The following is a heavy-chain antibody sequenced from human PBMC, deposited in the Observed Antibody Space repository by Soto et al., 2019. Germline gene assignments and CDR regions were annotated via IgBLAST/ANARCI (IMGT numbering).Heavy chain of an antibody. CDR2: INLDSGAT. CDR1: GYTFTGCC. V-gene: IGHV1-2*02. Sequence: QVQLVQSGPEVKKPGASVRVSCKASGYTFTGCCIHWVRQAPGQGLGWMGWINLDSGATNYAQKFQGRVTMTRDTSVTKAYMDLSRLTSDDTAVYYCAKFPFQYEGGYNCFDTWGQGTLVTVSS. J-gene: IGHJ5*02. D-gene: IGHD2-2*01. CDR3: AKFPFQYEGGYNCFDT.